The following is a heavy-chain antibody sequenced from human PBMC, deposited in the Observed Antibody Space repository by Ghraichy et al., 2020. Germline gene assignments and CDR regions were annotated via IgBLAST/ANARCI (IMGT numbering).Heavy chain of an antibody. V-gene: IGHV4-59*01. J-gene: IGHJ4*02. CDR1: GDSLSPYS. Sequence: ETLSLTCTVSGDSLSPYSWSWIRQAPGKGLEWIGYFFNTWNTNYNPSLKSRVSVSLDTSKNQVSLKVSSVTAADTAVYYCAREALGASGTTYFDSWGQGIQVTVSS. D-gene: IGHD1-1*01. CDR2: FFNTWNT. CDR3: AREALGASGTTYFDS.